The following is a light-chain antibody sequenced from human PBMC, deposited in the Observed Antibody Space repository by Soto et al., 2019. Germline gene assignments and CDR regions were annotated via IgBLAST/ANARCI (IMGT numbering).Light chain of an antibody. CDR1: QTISSW. CDR3: QHYNSYPEA. Sequence: DTQMTQSPSTLSGSVVDSVTITCRASQTISSWLAWYQQKPGKAPKLLIYTASTLQSGVPSRFSGSGSGTELTLTISSLQPDDFATYYCQHYNSYPEAFGQGTKVDIK. J-gene: IGKJ1*01. CDR2: TAS. V-gene: IGKV1-5*03.